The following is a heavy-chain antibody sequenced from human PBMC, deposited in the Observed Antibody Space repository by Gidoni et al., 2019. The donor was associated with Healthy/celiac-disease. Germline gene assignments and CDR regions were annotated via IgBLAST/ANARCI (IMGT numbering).Heavy chain of an antibody. CDR2: ISYDGRNK. D-gene: IGHD3-16*02. CDR1: GLTFSSYG. Sequence: QVQLVESGGGVVQPGRSLRLSCAASGLTFSSYGMNWVRQAPGKGLDWVAVISYDGRNKYYADSVNGRFTISRANSKNPLYLQMNRLSAEDTAVYYCAKEGSYDYVWGSYRPYFDYWGQGTLVTVSS. CDR3: AKEGSYDYVWGSYRPYFDY. J-gene: IGHJ4*02. V-gene: IGHV3-30*18.